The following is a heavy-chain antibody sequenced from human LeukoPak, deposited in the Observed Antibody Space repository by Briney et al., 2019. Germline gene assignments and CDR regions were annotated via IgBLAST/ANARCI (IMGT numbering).Heavy chain of an antibody. CDR1: GFTFSSYW. CDR3: ARVKLASQTAWFEP. Sequence: GGSLRLSCAASGFTFSSYWMHWVRQAPGKGLVGVSRINSDGSSTTYADSVKGRFTISRDNAKNTLYLQMNSLRAEDTAVYYCARVKLASQTAWFEPWGQGTLVTVSS. CDR2: INSDGSST. V-gene: IGHV3-74*01. D-gene: IGHD6-13*01. J-gene: IGHJ5*02.